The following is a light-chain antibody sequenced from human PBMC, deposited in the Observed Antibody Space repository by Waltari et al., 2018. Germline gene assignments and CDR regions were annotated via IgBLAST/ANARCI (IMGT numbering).Light chain of an antibody. CDR1: SSDGGGYNY. CDR2: DRS. V-gene: IGLV2-11*01. J-gene: IGLJ1*01. Sequence: QSALTQPRSVSGSPGQSVTISCTGTSSDGGGYNYVSWYQQHPGKAPKLMIYDRSKRPSGVPDRFSGSKSGNTASLTISGLQAEDEADYYCCSYAGSYTEVFGIGTKVTVL. CDR3: CSYAGSYTEV.